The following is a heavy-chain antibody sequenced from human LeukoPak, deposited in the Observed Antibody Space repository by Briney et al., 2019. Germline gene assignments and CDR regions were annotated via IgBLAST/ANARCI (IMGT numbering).Heavy chain of an antibody. CDR3: AKEASSGYYTALYFDF. CDR1: GFTFSNYA. J-gene: IGHJ4*02. D-gene: IGHD3-22*01. CDR2: LSGTGGTT. Sequence: PGGSLRLSCAASGFTFSNYAMSWVRQAPGKGLEWVSGLSGTGGTTYSADSVKGRSTISRDNSKNTLYLQMNSLRAEDTAIYYCAKEASSGYYTALYFDFWGQGTLVTVSS. V-gene: IGHV3-23*01.